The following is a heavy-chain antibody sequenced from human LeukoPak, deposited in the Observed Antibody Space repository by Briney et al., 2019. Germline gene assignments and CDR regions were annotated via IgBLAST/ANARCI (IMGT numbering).Heavy chain of an antibody. V-gene: IGHV3-21*01. J-gene: IGHJ4*02. CDR1: GFTFSSYS. Sequence: GGSLRLSCAASGFTFSSYSMNWVRQAPGKGLEWVSSISSSSSYIYYADSVKGRFTISRDNAKNSLYLQMNSLRAEDTAAYYCARESGGGFANYFDYWGQGTLVTVSS. CDR2: ISSSSSYI. D-gene: IGHD1-26*01. CDR3: ARESGGGFANYFDY.